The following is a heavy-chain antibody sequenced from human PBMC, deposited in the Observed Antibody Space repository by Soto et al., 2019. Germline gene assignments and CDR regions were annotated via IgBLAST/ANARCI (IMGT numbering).Heavy chain of an antibody. V-gene: IGHV1-69*13. CDR1: GGTFSSYA. CDR3: ARMAYSSGWYYYFDY. J-gene: IGHJ4*02. Sequence: SVKVSCKASGGTFSSYAISWVRQAPGQGLEWMGGIIPIFGTANYAQKFQGRVTITADESTSTAYMELSSLRSEDTAVYYCARMAYSSGWYYYFDYWGQGTLVTVSS. CDR2: IIPIFGTA. D-gene: IGHD6-19*01.